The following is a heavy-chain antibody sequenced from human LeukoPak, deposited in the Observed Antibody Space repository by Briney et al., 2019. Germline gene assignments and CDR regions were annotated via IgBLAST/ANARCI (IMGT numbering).Heavy chain of an antibody. CDR1: GCCISSSSSY. CDR2: IYYSGST. Sequence: SETLSLTCTVAGCCISSSSSYWGWIRQPPGKGLEWIGSIYYSGSTYYNQSLKSRVTISVDTSKNQFSLKLSSVTAADTAVYYCARETSQKGAHYMDVWGKGTTVTISS. J-gene: IGHJ6*03. V-gene: IGHV4-39*07. D-gene: IGHD3-16*01. CDR3: ARETSQKGAHYMDV.